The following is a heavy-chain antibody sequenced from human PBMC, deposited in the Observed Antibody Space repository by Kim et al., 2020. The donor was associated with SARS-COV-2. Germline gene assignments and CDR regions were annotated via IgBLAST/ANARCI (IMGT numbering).Heavy chain of an antibody. J-gene: IGHJ6*02. CDR3: ARGVAGGNSCTMDV. CDR1: GFTFSDYY. D-gene: IGHD6-19*01. V-gene: IGHV3-11*04. CDR2: ISSGGSTK. Sequence: GGSLRLSCAASGFTFSDYYMSWIRQAPGKGLEWVSYISSGGSTKFYADSVKGRFTISRDNAKNSLYLQMNSLRAEDTAVFFCARGVAGGNSCTMDVWGHGTTVTVSS.